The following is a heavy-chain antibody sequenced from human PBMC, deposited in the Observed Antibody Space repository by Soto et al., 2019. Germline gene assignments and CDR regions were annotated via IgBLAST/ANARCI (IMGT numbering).Heavy chain of an antibody. V-gene: IGHV3-53*02. Sequence: EVQLGETGGGLIHPGGSLRLSCAASGFTVSGNYMSWVRQAPGKGLEWVSVIYNGGGTYYADSVKGRFTISRDNSKNTLYLQMNSRRAEDTAVYYCASTRGSSYDYWGQGTLVTVSS. J-gene: IGHJ4*02. CDR3: ASTRGSSYDY. D-gene: IGHD6-6*01. CDR1: GFTVSGNY. CDR2: IYNGGGT.